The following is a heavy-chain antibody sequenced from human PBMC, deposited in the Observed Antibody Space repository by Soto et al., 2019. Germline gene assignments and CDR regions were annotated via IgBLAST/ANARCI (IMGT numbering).Heavy chain of an antibody. D-gene: IGHD2-15*01. CDR3: AKGGPEGFCSGGRCYFDY. Sequence: EVQLVESGGGLVQPGRSLRLSCAASGFTFDDYAMHWVRRVPGKGLEWVSSISWNSNIIGYADSVKGRFTISRDNAKNSLYLQMNSLRPEDTALYYCAKGGPEGFCSGGRCYFDYCGQGTLVTVSS. CDR2: ISWNSNII. CDR1: GFTFDDYA. V-gene: IGHV3-9*01. J-gene: IGHJ4*02.